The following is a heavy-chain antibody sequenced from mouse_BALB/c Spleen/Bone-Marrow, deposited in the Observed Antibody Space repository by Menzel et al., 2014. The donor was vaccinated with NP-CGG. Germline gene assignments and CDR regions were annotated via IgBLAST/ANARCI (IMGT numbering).Heavy chain of an antibody. D-gene: IGHD2-1*01. J-gene: IGHJ3*01. Sequence: EVQLMESGGGLVQPGGSRKLSCAASGFTFSSFGMHWVRQAPEKGLEWVAYISSGSSTIYYADTVKGRFTISRDNPKNTLFLQMTSLRSEDKVMYYCARGGNYAWFAYWGQGTLVTVSA. CDR1: GFTFSSFG. CDR3: ARGGNYAWFAY. V-gene: IGHV5-17*02. CDR2: ISSGSSTI.